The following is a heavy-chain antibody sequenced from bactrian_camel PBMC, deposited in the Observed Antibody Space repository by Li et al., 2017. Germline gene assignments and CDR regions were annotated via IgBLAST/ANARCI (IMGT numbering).Heavy chain of an antibody. V-gene: IGHV3S1*01. CDR1: GYTYKPNC. Sequence: VQLVESGGGSVQAGGSLNLSCAASGYTYKPNCMGWFRQAPGKTREGVAVIYTGDAESGIGVGSIDYADSVKGRFRISRDNAKNTLYLQMNSLKPEDTAMYYCATQGDTTGWGLSSLFPWLVWGQGTQVTVS. J-gene: IGHJ4*01. CDR2: IYTGDAESGIGVGSI. D-gene: IGHD5*01. CDR3: ATQGDTTGWGLSSLFPWLV.